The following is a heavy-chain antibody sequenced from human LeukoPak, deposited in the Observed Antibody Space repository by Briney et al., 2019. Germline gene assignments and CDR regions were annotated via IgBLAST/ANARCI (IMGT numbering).Heavy chain of an antibody. V-gene: IGHV4-59*01. CDR2: IYYGGNP. J-gene: IGHJ4*02. D-gene: IGHD4-17*01. Sequence: SETLSLTCTVSGASISSYFWSWIRQPPGRGLEWIAYIYYGGNPRYNPSLKSRVTISEDTSNSQFSLRLNSVTAADTAVYYCARTVRGDYVDFWGQGTLVTVSS. CDR1: GASISSYF. CDR3: ARTVRGDYVDF.